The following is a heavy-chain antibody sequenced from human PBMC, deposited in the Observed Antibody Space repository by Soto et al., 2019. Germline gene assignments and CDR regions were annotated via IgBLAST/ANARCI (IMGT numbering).Heavy chain of an antibody. CDR2: IIPILGIT. J-gene: IGHJ6*02. V-gene: IGHV1-69*02. Sequence: QVQLVQSGAEVKKPGSSVKVSGKGSGGTFSSYTISWVRQAPGQGLEWMGRIIPILGITKYAQKFQGRVTITADKSTSTAYMELSSLRSEDTAVYYCASLLSSGYYYGMDVWGQGTTVTVSS. CDR3: ASLLSSGYYYGMDV. CDR1: GGTFSSYT. D-gene: IGHD3-10*01.